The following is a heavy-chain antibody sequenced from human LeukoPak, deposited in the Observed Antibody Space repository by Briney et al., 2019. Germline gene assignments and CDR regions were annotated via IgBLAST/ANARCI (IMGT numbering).Heavy chain of an antibody. J-gene: IGHJ4*02. CDR2: IYYSGST. CDR3: ARFWYSSSYYFDY. CDR1: GGSISSSSYY. D-gene: IGHD6-6*01. Sequence: PSETLSLTCTVSGGSISSSSYYWGWIRQPPGKGLEWIGSIYYSGSTYYNPSLKSRVTISVDTSKNQFSLKLSSVTAADTAVYYCARFWYSSSYYFDYWGQGTLVTVSS. V-gene: IGHV4-39*01.